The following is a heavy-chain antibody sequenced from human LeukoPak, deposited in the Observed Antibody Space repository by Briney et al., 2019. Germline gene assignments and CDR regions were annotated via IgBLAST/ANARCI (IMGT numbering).Heavy chain of an antibody. J-gene: IGHJ6*03. Sequence: AGSLRLSCAASGFTFSSSCMHWVRHAPGKGLVWVSRINSDGTRTSYADSVKGRFTISRDNAKNTLYLQMNSLRAEDTAVYYCARGGLPVYYYYMHVWGKGTTVSVSS. CDR1: GFTFSSSC. V-gene: IGHV3-74*01. D-gene: IGHD5-12*01. CDR2: INSDGTRT. CDR3: ARGGLPVYYYYMHV.